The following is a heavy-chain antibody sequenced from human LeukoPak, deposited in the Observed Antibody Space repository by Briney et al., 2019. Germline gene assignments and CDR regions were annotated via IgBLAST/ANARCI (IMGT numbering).Heavy chain of an antibody. CDR1: GGSISSYC. D-gene: IGHD1-1*01. Sequence: SETLSLTCTVSGGSISSYCWNWIRQSPGKRLEWIGYIYYNGNRAYNPSLKSRVSISVDTSKNQFSLKLSSVTAADTAVYYCARGGLPSNNWQLGYWGQGSPVTVSS. CDR3: ARGGLPSNNWQLGY. CDR2: IYYNGNR. V-gene: IGHV4-59*01. J-gene: IGHJ4*02.